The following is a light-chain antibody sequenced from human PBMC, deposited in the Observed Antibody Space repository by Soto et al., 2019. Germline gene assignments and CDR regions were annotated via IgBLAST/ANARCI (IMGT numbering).Light chain of an antibody. Sequence: EIVLTQSPGTLSLSPGERATLSCRASQSFSSSYLAWYQQKPGQAPRLLIYGASSRATGIPDRFSGSGSGKDSPLTFTSLGLEVFAVYYCQHSGSALFTFGLGPKWMSN. V-gene: IGKV3-20*01. CDR2: GAS. CDR1: QSFSSSY. J-gene: IGKJ3*01. CDR3: QHSGSALFT.